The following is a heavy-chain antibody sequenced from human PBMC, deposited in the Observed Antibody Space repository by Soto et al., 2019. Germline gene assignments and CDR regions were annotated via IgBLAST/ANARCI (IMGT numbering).Heavy chain of an antibody. J-gene: IGHJ6*02. CDR2: ISGSGGST. V-gene: IGHV3-23*01. D-gene: IGHD3-3*01. CDR1: GFTFSSYA. CDR3: AKDASSSYYDFWSGYYTGYFFYYGMDV. Sequence: PGGSLRLSCAASGFTFSSYAMSWVRQAPGKGLEWVSAISGSGGSTYYADSVKGRFTISRDNSKNTLYLQMNSLRAEDTAVYYCAKDASSSYYDFWSGYYTGYFFYYGMDVWGQGTTVPVSS.